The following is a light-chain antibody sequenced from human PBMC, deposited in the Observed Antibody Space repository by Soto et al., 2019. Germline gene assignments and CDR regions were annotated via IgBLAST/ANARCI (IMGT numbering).Light chain of an antibody. CDR1: SSSIGAGYD. CDR2: GNS. CDR3: QSYDSSLSGSGV. Sequence: QAVVTQPPSVSGAPGQRVTISCTGSSSSIGAGYDVHWYQQLPGTAPKLLIYGNSNRPSGVPDRFSGSKSGTSASLAITGLQAEDEADYYCQSYDSSLSGSGVFGGGTKLTVL. J-gene: IGLJ3*02. V-gene: IGLV1-40*01.